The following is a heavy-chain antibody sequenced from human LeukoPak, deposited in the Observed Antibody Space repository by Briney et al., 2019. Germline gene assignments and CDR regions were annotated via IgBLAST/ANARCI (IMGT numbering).Heavy chain of an antibody. CDR3: AKTIHYYDSSGYDY. V-gene: IGHV3-23*01. CDR2: ISGSGGST. CDR1: GLTFSSYA. J-gene: IGHJ4*02. D-gene: IGHD3-22*01. Sequence: GGSLRLSCAASGLTFSSYAMSWVRQAPGKGLEWVSAISGSGGSTYYADSVKGRFTISRDNSKNTLYLQMNSLRAEDTAVYYCAKTIHYYDSSGYDYWGQGTLVTVSS.